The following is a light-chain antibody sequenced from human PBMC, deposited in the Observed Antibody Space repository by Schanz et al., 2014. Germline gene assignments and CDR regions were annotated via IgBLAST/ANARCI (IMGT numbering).Light chain of an antibody. CDR3: QQYNNWPPMYT. V-gene: IGKV3-15*01. CDR2: GPS. Sequence: EVVMTQSPVTLSVSPGERATLSCRASQSVRSNLAWYQHKPGQAPRLLVYGPSTRATGVPARFSGSGSGTEFTLTISSLQSEDFAVYYCQQYNNWPPMYTFGQGTKLEIK. J-gene: IGKJ2*01. CDR1: QSVRSN.